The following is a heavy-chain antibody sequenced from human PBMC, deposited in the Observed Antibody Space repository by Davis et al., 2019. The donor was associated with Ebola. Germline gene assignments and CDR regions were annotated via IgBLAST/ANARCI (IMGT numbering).Heavy chain of an antibody. J-gene: IGHJ4*02. Sequence: GESLKISCAASGFTFSSYWMSWVRQAPGKGLEWVANIKQDGSEKYYVDSVKGRFTISRDNAKNSLYLQMNSLRAEDTAVYYCARAQEQWLIPLSFDYWGQGTLVTVSS. CDR3: ARAQEQWLIPLSFDY. V-gene: IGHV3-7*01. CDR1: GFTFSSYW. CDR2: IKQDGSEK. D-gene: IGHD6-19*01.